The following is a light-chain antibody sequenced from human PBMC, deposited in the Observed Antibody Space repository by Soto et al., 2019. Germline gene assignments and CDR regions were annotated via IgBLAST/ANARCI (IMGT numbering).Light chain of an antibody. J-gene: IGLJ2*01. Sequence: QSALTQPASVSGSPGQSITISCTGTSSDVGGFLYVSWFQQHPGKAPKLMIYAVSNRPSGISNRFSGSKSGNTASLTISGLHAVDEADYYCSSYSSSSTLVVFGGETKLTVL. CDR1: SSDVGGFLY. V-gene: IGLV2-14*01. CDR3: SSYSSSSTLVV. CDR2: AVS.